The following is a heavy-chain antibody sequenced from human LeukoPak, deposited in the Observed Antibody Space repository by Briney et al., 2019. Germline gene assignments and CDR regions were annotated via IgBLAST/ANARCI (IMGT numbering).Heavy chain of an antibody. CDR2: IHTSGST. D-gene: IGHD3-16*02. J-gene: IGHJ5*02. V-gene: IGHV4-4*07. Sequence: SESLSLTCTVSGDSMNNYYWSWIRQPAGKGLEWVGRIHTSGSTNYNHSLKSRVTMSVDTSKNQFSLKLSSVTAADTALYYCARATLRLGDLSLSNYFDPWGQGTLVTVSS. CDR3: ARATLRLGDLSLSNYFDP. CDR1: GDSMNNYY.